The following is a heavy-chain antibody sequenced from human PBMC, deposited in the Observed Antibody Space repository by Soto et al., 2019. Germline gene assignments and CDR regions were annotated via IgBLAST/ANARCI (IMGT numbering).Heavy chain of an antibody. V-gene: IGHV1-2*04. J-gene: IGHJ4*02. D-gene: IGHD6-13*01. Sequence: EASVKVSCKASGYTFTGYYMHWVRQAPGQGLEWMGWINPNSGGTNYAQKFQGWVTMTRDTSISTAYMELSRLRSDDTAVYYCARGEDSSWSSYYFDYWGQGTLVTVSS. CDR1: GYTFTGYY. CDR3: ARGEDSSWSSYYFDY. CDR2: INPNSGGT.